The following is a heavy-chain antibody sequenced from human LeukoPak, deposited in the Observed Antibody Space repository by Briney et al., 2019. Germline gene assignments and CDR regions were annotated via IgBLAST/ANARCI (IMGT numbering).Heavy chain of an antibody. CDR2: ISSLSGTI. Sequence: GGSLRLSCAASGFNSRSYSMNWVRQAPGKGLEWVSYISSLSGTIYYADSVKGRFIISRDNAKSSLFLQMNSLRAEDTSVYYCVRDQGGAVSYWGQGTLVTVSS. J-gene: IGHJ4*02. V-gene: IGHV3-48*01. CDR1: GFNSRSYS. CDR3: VRDQGGAVSY. D-gene: IGHD3-16*01.